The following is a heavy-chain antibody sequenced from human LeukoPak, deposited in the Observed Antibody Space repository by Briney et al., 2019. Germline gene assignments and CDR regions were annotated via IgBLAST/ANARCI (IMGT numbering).Heavy chain of an antibody. V-gene: IGHV4-34*01. CDR3: ARGRVSSGWSNLNNWFDP. D-gene: IGHD6-19*01. J-gene: IGHJ5*02. CDR1: GGSFSGYY. Sequence: SETLSLTCAVYGGSFSGYYWSWIRQPPGKGLEWIGEINHSGSTNYNPSLKSRVTISVDTSKNQFSLKLSSVTAADTAVYYCARGRVSSGWSNLNNWFDPWGQGTLVTVSS. CDR2: INHSGST.